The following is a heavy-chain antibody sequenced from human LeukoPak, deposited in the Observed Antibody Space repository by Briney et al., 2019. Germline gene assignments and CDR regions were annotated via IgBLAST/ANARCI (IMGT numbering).Heavy chain of an antibody. CDR3: ARALVRGVLDY. J-gene: IGHJ4*02. CDR2: ISSSSSYI. CDR1: GFTFSSYI. Sequence: GGSLRLSCAASGFTFSSYIMNWVRQAPGKGLEWVSSISSSSSYIYYADSVKGRFTISRDNAKNSLYLQMNSLRAEDTAVYYCARALVRGVLDYWGQGTLVTVSS. V-gene: IGHV3-21*01. D-gene: IGHD3-10*01.